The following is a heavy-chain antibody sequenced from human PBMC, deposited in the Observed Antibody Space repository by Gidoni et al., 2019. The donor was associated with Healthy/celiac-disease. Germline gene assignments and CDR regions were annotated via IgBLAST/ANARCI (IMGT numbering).Heavy chain of an antibody. D-gene: IGHD3-10*01. CDR1: GFTFSSSS. Sequence: SCAASGFTFSSSSMNWVRQAPGKGLEWVSSISSSSSYIYYADSVKGRFTISRDNAKNSLYLQMNSLRAEDTAVYYCARDVYGSELLNYYGMDVWGQGTTVTVSS. CDR3: ARDVYGSELLNYYGMDV. V-gene: IGHV3-21*01. J-gene: IGHJ6*02. CDR2: ISSSSSYI.